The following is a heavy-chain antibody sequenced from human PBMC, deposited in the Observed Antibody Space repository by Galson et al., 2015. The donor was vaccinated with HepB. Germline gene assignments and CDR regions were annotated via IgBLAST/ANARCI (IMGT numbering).Heavy chain of an antibody. CDR1: GYTLTELS. V-gene: IGHV1-24*01. Sequence: SVKVSCKVSGYTLTELSMHWVRQAPGKGLEWMGGFDPEDGETIYAQKFQGRVTMTEDTSTDTAYMELSSLRSEDTAVYYCAKFRADFWSGYWWESDAFDIWGQGTMVTVSS. CDR2: FDPEDGET. D-gene: IGHD3-3*01. J-gene: IGHJ3*02. CDR3: AKFRADFWSGYWWESDAFDI.